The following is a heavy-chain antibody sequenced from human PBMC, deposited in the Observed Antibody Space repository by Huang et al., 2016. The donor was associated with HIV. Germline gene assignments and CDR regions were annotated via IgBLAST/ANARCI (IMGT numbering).Heavy chain of an antibody. D-gene: IGHD2-21*02. V-gene: IGHV1-69*13. CDR3: ARQPYCGGDCAHYYYFYMDV. CDR2: VIPMFGTT. CDR1: GGTFITNA. Sequence: QVQLVQSGAEVKRPGASVKVSCRASGGTFITNAVSWVRQAPGQGLEGMGGVIPMFGTTNYAQRFQGKVTITADEASSTVYMELGSLGSDDTAVYYCARQPYCGGDCAHYYYFYMDVWGKGTTVTVSS. J-gene: IGHJ6*03.